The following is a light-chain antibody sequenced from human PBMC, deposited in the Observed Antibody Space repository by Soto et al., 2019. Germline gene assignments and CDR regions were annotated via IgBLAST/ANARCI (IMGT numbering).Light chain of an antibody. CDR1: SSDIGDYNY. V-gene: IGLV2-14*03. CDR3: SSYTSSSTLV. CDR2: DVT. Sequence: QSALTQPASVSGSPGQSITLSCTGTSSDIGDYNYVSWYQQHPGKAPKLIIYDVTHRPSGVSYRFSGSKSGNSASLTITGLRAEDEADYYCSSYTSSSTLVFGGGTKVTVL. J-gene: IGLJ2*01.